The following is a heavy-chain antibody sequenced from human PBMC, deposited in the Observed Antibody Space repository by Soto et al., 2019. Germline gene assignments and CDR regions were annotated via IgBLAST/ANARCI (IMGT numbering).Heavy chain of an antibody. D-gene: IGHD1-26*01. CDR1: GFTFSSYA. CDR2: SSGSGGST. V-gene: IGHV3-23*01. Sequence: GFLRLSFAASGFTFSSYAMSWVRQAPGKGLEWVSASSGSGGSTYYADSVKGRFTISRDNSKNTLYLQMNSLRAEDTAVYYCAKDRVGSDYWGQGTLVTVSS. J-gene: IGHJ4*02. CDR3: AKDRVGSDY.